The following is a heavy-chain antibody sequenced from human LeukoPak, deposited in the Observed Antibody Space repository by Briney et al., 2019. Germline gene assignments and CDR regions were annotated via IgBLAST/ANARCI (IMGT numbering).Heavy chain of an antibody. J-gene: IGHJ4*02. CDR3: ARTKLRYFDY. V-gene: IGHV4-59*12. D-gene: IGHD3-9*01. Sequence: SETLSLTCTVSGGSISSYYWSWIRQPPGKGLEWIGYIYYSGSTNYNPSLKSRVTISVDRSKNQFSLKLSSVTAADTAVYYCARTKLRYFDYWGQGTLVTVSS. CDR1: GGSISSYY. CDR2: IYYSGST.